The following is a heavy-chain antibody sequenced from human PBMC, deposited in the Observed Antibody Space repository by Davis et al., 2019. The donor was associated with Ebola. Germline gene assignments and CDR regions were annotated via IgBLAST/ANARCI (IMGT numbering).Heavy chain of an antibody. D-gene: IGHD5-24*01. CDR2: IYSGGST. V-gene: IGHV3-53*01. CDR3: TRLWGYNSVDY. CDR1: GFTVSSNY. J-gene: IGHJ4*02. Sequence: GESLKISCAASGFTVSSNYMSWVRQAPGKGLEWVSVIYSGGSTYYADSVKGRFTISRHNSKNTLYLQMNSLKTEDTAVYYCTRLWGYNSVDYWGQGTLVTVSS.